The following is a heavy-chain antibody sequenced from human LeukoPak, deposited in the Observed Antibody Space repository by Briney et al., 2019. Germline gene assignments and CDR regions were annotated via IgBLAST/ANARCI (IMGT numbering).Heavy chain of an antibody. Sequence: GGSLRLSCVACGFTFSDYYMNWIRQAPGRGLEWVSYISGSGSDFYYADSVKGRFTISRDNAKNSLYLQMNSLRAEDTAVYYCARSIGSYYTMDVWSQGTTVTVSS. V-gene: IGHV3-11*01. CDR1: GFTFSDYY. J-gene: IGHJ6*02. D-gene: IGHD3-22*01. CDR3: ARSIGSYYTMDV. CDR2: ISGSGSDF.